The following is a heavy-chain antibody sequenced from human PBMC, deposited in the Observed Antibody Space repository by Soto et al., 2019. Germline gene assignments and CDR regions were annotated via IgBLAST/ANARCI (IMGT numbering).Heavy chain of an antibody. J-gene: IGHJ5*02. CDR1: GGTFSSYA. Sequence: QVQLVQSGAEVKKPGSSVKVSCKASGGTFSSYAISWVRQAPGQVLEWMGGIIPIFGTANYAQKFQGRVTITADESTSTAYMELSSLRSEDTAVYYCARDPDCSSTSCYSWFDPWGQGPLVTVSS. CDR2: IIPIFGTA. CDR3: ARDPDCSSTSCYSWFDP. V-gene: IGHV1-69*01. D-gene: IGHD2-2*01.